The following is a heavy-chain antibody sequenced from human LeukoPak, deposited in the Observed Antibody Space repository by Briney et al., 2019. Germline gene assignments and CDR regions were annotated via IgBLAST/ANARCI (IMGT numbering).Heavy chain of an antibody. CDR1: GGSISTYY. CDR3: ARELTDCSSTSCYRYFDL. J-gene: IGHJ2*01. V-gene: IGHV4-4*09. D-gene: IGHD2-2*01. Sequence: SETLSLTCTVSGGSISTYYWSWIRQPPGKGLEWIGYMYMSGSAYYNLSLKSRVTISVDTSKNQFSLKLSSVTAADTAVYYCARELTDCSSTSCYRYFDLWGRGTLVTVSS. CDR2: MYMSGSA.